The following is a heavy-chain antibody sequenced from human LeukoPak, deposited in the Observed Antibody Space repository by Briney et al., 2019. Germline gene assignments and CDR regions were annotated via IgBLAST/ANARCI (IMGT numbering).Heavy chain of an antibody. CDR2: IRYDGSNK. D-gene: IGHD3-22*01. CDR3: AKGHYYDSSGPDY. J-gene: IGHJ4*02. V-gene: IGHV3-30*02. Sequence: GGFLRLSCAASGFTFSSYGMHWVRQAPGKGLEWVAFIRYDGSNKYYADSVKGRFTISRDNSKNTPYLQMNSLRAEDTAVYYCAKGHYYDSSGPDYWGQGTLVTVSS. CDR1: GFTFSSYG.